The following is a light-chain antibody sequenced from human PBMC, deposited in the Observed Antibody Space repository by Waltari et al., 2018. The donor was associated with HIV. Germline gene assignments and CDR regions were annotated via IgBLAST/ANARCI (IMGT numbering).Light chain of an antibody. CDR2: EVS. CDR3: SSYTSSSTLVV. V-gene: IGLV2-14*01. CDR1: SSAVGGYNY. J-gene: IGLJ2*01. Sequence: QSALTQPASVSGSPGQSITISCTGTSSAVGGYNYVSWYQQHPGKAPKLIIYEVSNRPSRVSNRFAGSKSGNTASLTSSGLQAEDEADYYCSSYTSSSTLVVFGGGTKLTVL.